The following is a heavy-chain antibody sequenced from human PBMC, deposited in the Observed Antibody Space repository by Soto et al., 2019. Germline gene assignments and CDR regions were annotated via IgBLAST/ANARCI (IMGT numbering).Heavy chain of an antibody. V-gene: IGHV3-74*01. CDR2: IQSDGSSP. D-gene: IGHD2-21*02. CDR3: ARGGDPDY. Sequence: EVQLVESGGGLVQPGGSLRLSCVASGFTFNYYWMHWVRQAPGKGLVWVSRIQSDGSSPDYVDSVKGRFTISRNNAKNTLYLQMNNLRAEDTAVYYCARGGDPDYWGQGTLVTVSS. CDR1: GFTFNYYW. J-gene: IGHJ4*02.